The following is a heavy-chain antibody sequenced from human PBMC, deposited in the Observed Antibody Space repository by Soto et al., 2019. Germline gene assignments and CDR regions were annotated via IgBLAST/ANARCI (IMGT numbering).Heavy chain of an antibody. Sequence: QVQLVQSGAEVKKPGASVKVSCKASGYTFTSYGISWVRQAPGQGLEWMGWISAYNGNTNYAQKLQGRVTMTTDTATSTAYMELRSLRSDDTAVYYCARVGIGFTIFGVVTSMEWFDPWGQGTLVTVSS. CDR3: ARVGIGFTIFGVVTSMEWFDP. CDR2: ISAYNGNT. J-gene: IGHJ5*02. CDR1: GYTFTSYG. V-gene: IGHV1-18*01. D-gene: IGHD3-3*01.